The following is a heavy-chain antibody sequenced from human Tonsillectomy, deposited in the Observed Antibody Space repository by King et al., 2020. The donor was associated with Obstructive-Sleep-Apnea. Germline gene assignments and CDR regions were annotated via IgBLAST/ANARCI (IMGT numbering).Heavy chain of an antibody. V-gene: IGHV4-39*07. J-gene: IGHJ5*02. CDR2: IYYSGYT. CDR3: ARPLQGRWFDP. Sequence: QLQESGPGLVKPSETLSLTCTVSGCSISSSSYYWGWIRQPPGKGLEWIGRIYYSGYTYYNPFLKNRVTISVDTSKNQFSLKRSSVTAADTAVYYCARPLQGRWFDPWGQGTLVTVSS. CDR1: GCSISSSSYY.